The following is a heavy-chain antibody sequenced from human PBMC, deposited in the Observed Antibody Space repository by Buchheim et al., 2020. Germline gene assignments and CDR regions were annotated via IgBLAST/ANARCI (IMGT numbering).Heavy chain of an antibody. V-gene: IGHV3-23*01. CDR1: GFTFSSYA. Sequence: EVQLLESGGGLVQPGGSLRLSCAASGFTFSSYALSWVRQAPGKGLEWVSGIRGSASSTYYADSVKGRLTISRDSAPNTVYLQMNSLRAEDTAVYYCAKGFNNWNYVKYFDYWGQGTL. CDR2: IRGSASST. J-gene: IGHJ4*02. D-gene: IGHD1-7*01. CDR3: AKGFNNWNYVKYFDY.